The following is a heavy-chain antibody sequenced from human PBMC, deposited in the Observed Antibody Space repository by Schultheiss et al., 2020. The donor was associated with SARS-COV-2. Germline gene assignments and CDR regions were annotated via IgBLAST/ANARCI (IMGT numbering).Heavy chain of an antibody. CDR1: GYTFTSYG. J-gene: IGHJ4*02. V-gene: IGHV1-18*01. CDR3: ARDLLPLQAPLVFDY. D-gene: IGHD4-11*01. Sequence: ASVKVSCKASGYTFTSYGISWVRQAPGQGLEWMGWISAYNGNTNYAQKLQGRVTMTTDTSTSTAYMELRSLRSDDTAVYYCARDLLPLQAPLVFDYWGQGTLVTVSS. CDR2: ISAYNGNT.